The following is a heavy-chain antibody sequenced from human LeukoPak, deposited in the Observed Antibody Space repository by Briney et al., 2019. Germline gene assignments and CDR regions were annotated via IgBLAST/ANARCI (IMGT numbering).Heavy chain of an antibody. CDR2: IFSGGST. CDR3: EGRRWGSSDY. J-gene: IGHJ4*02. Sequence: PGGSLRLSCAASGFTVSSNYMSWGRPAPGGGLVWGSVIFSGGSTYYAHSVKGRFTISRDNSKNTLYLQMNSLRAEDTAVYYCEGRRWGSSDYWGQGTLVTVSS. D-gene: IGHD4-23*01. CDR1: GFTVSSNY. V-gene: IGHV3-53*01.